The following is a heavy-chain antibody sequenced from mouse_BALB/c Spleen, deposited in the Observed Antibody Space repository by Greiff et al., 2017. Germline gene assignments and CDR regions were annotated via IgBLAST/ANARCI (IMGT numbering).Heavy chain of an antibody. V-gene: IGHV1-7*01. CDR2: INPSTGYT. Sequence: VKLVESGAELAKPGASVKMSCKASGYTFTSYWMHWVNQRPGQGLEWIGYINPSTGYTEYNQKFKDKATLTADKSSSTAYMQLSSLTSEDSAVYYCARGNWEYCFDYWGQGTTLTVAS. CDR1: GYTFTSYW. D-gene: IGHD4-1*01. CDR3: ARGNWEYCFDY. J-gene: IGHJ2*01.